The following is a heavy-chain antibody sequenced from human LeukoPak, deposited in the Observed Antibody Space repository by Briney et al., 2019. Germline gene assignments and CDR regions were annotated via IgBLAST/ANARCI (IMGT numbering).Heavy chain of an antibody. CDR3: ARVSGKYNWFDP. CDR1: GFTFSSYS. CDR2: INSDGSST. V-gene: IGHV3-74*01. Sequence: GGSLRLSCAASGFTFSSYSMNWVRQAPGKGLVWVSRINSDGSSTSYADSVKGRFTISRDNAKNTLYLQMNSLRAEDTAVYYCARVSGKYNWFDPWGQGTLVTVSS. J-gene: IGHJ5*02.